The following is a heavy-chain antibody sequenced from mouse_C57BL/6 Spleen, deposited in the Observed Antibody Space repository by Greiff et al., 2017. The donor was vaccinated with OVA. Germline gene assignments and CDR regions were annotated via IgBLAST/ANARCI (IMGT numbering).Heavy chain of an antibody. CDR3: ARKRDIYYGKVNWYFDV. CDR2: INPSSGYT. D-gene: IGHD2-1*01. Sequence: QVQLQQSGAELARPGASVKMSCKASGYTFTSYTMHWVKQRPGQGLEWIGYINPSSGYTKYNQKFKDKATLTADKSSSTAYMQLSSLTSEDSAVYYCARKRDIYYGKVNWYFDVWGTGTTVTVSS. J-gene: IGHJ1*03. V-gene: IGHV1-4*01. CDR1: GYTFTSYT.